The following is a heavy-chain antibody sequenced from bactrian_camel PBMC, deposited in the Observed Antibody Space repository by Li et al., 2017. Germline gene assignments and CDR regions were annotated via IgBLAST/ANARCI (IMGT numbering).Heavy chain of an antibody. CDR2: VHVDGTA. J-gene: IGHJ6*01. D-gene: IGHD1*01. CDR3: AAAGDVCWGPTPYEPVS. Sequence: HVQLVESGGGSVQAGGSLKVSCVASEYIDSGCGMHWYRQVPGKEREWVSSVHVDGTAKYADSVKGRFTISRDKVEKSVYLEMNSLKTEDTGVYYCAAAGDVCWGPTPYEPVSWGQGTQVTVS. CDR1: EYIDSGCG. V-gene: IGHV3S9*01.